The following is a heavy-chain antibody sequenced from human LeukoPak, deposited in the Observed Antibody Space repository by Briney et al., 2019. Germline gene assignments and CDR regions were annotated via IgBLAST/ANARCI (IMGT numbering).Heavy chain of an antibody. V-gene: IGHV4-4*07. CDR2: IYTSGST. D-gene: IGHD5-12*01. Sequence: SETLSLACTVSGGSISSYYWSWIRQPAGKGLEWIGRIYTSGSTNYNPSLKSLVTMSVDTSKNQFSLKLSSVTAADTAVYYCARGHRGYSGYDPKYYYGMDVWGQGTTVTVSS. J-gene: IGHJ6*02. CDR1: GGSISSYY. CDR3: ARGHRGYSGYDPKYYYGMDV.